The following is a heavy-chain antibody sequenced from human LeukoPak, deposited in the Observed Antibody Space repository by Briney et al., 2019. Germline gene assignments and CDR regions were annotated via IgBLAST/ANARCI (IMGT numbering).Heavy chain of an antibody. V-gene: IGHV3-33*06. D-gene: IGHD3-22*01. CDR1: GFTFSSYG. J-gene: IGHJ3*02. Sequence: GGSLRLSCAASGFTFSSYGMHWVRQAPGKGLEWVAVIWYDGSNKYYADSVKGRFTISRDNSKNTLYLQMNSLRAEDTAMYYCAKDLNDSSGYYYPPPYAFDIWGQGTMVTVSS. CDR3: AKDLNDSSGYYYPPPYAFDI. CDR2: IWYDGSNK.